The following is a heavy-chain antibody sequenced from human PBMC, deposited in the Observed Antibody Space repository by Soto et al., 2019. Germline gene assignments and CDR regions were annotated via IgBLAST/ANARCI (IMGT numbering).Heavy chain of an antibody. CDR3: AREVEGAYDFWSGYYINYYYYGMDV. D-gene: IGHD3-3*01. V-gene: IGHV3-21*01. CDR2: ISSSSSYI. J-gene: IGHJ6*02. Sequence: LRLSCAASGFTFSSYSMNWVRQAPGKGLEWVSSISSSSSYIYYADSVKGRFTISRDNAKNSLYLQMNSLRAEDTAVYYCAREVEGAYDFWSGYYINYYYYGMDVWGQGTTVTVSS. CDR1: GFTFSSYS.